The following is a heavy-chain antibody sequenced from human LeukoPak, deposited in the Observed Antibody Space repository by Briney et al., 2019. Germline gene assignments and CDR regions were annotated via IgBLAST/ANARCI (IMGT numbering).Heavy chain of an antibody. CDR3: ARGDYGPQYYFDN. V-gene: IGHV1-2*02. D-gene: IGHD3-16*01. Sequence: ASVKVSCKTSGYTFTGYYIHWVRQAPGQVLEWMGWISPNSGGTTYPQKFQGRVTVTSDTSRNTVYMQLSSLTSDDTAVYYCARGDYGPQYYFDNWGQGTLVTVSS. CDR1: GYTFTGYY. CDR2: ISPNSGGT. J-gene: IGHJ4*02.